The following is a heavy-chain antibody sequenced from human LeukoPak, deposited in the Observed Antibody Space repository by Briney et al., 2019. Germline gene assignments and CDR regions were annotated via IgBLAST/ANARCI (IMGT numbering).Heavy chain of an antibody. CDR2: IYTSGST. D-gene: IGHD6-19*01. Sequence: PSETLSLTCTVSGGSISSGSYYWSWIRQPAGKGLEWIGRIYTSGSTNYNPSLKSRVTISVDTSKNQFSLKLSSVTAADTAVYYCAREGPTRKQWLSYQLPFDPWGQGTLVTVSS. CDR1: GGSISSGSYY. J-gene: IGHJ5*02. CDR3: AREGPTRKQWLSYQLPFDP. V-gene: IGHV4-61*02.